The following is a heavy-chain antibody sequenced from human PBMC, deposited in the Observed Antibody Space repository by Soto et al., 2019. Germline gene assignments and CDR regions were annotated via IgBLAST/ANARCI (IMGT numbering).Heavy chain of an antibody. D-gene: IGHD5-18*01. V-gene: IGHV4-59*01. CDR1: GGSISSYY. Sequence: PSETLSLTCTVSGGSISSYYWSWIRQPPGKGLEWIGYIYYSGSTNYNPSLKSRVTISVDTSKNKFSLKLSSVTAADTAVYYCARWASKYRYFAYWGQGTLVTVSS. J-gene: IGHJ4*02. CDR3: ARWASKYRYFAY. CDR2: IYYSGST.